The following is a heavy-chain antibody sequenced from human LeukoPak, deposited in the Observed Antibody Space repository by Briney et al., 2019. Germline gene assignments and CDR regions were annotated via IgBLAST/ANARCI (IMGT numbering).Heavy chain of an antibody. V-gene: IGHV3-49*04. J-gene: IGHJ4*02. Sequence: GGSLRLSCTASGFTFGDYEMSWVRQAPGKGLEWVGFIRSKTYRGTTEYAASVKGRFTISRDDSKSIAYLQMNSLKTEDTAVYYCTRVFRRDGYNSFDYWGKGTLVTVSS. D-gene: IGHD5-24*01. CDR3: TRVFRRDGYNSFDY. CDR1: GFTFGDYE. CDR2: IRSKTYRGTT.